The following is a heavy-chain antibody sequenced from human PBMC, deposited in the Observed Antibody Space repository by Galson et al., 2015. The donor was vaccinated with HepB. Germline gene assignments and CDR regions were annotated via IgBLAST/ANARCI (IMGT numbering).Heavy chain of an antibody. V-gene: IGHV3-73*01. Sequence: SLRLSRAASGFTFSGSAMHWVRQASGKGLEWVGRIRSKANSYATAYAASVKGRFTISRDDSKNTAYLQMNSLKTEDTAVYYCTRHKSSGPSSFTNWGQGTLVTVSS. CDR2: IRSKANSYAT. J-gene: IGHJ4*02. CDR1: GFTFSGSA. D-gene: IGHD6-19*01. CDR3: TRHKSSGPSSFTN.